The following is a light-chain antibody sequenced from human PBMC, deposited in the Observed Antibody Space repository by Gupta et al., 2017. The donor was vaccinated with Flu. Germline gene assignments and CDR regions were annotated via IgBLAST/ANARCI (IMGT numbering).Light chain of an antibody. Sequence: PSSLSASVGDRVTITCRASQGISNYLVWYQQRPGKVPKLLIYAASTLQSGVPSRFSGSGSGTDFTLTISSLQPEDVATYYCQKDNSAPFTFGHGTKVDIK. CDR1: QGISNY. CDR2: AAS. CDR3: QKDNSAPFT. J-gene: IGKJ3*01. V-gene: IGKV1-27*01.